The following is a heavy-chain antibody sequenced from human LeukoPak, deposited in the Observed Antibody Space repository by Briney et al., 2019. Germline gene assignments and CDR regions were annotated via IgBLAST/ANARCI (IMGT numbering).Heavy chain of an antibody. Sequence: PSQTLSLTCAVSGGSISSGGYSWSWIRQPPGKGLEWIGYIYHSGSTYYNPSLKSRVTISVDRSKNQFSLKLSSVTAADTAVYYCARVPHPYGDYGVVDEAPVWYFDLWGRGTLVTVSS. V-gene: IGHV4-30-2*01. CDR3: ARVPHPYGDYGVVDEAPVWYFDL. CDR2: IYHSGST. J-gene: IGHJ2*01. CDR1: GGSISSGGYS. D-gene: IGHD4-17*01.